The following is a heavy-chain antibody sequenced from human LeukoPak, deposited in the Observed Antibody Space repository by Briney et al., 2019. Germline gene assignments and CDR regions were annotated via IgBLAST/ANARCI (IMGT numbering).Heavy chain of an antibody. V-gene: IGHV3-74*01. Sequence: GGSLRLSCAASGFTFSSDWMHWVRQAQGKGLVWVSRINSDGSSTSYADSVKGRFTISRDNAKNTLYLEMNSLRAEDTALYYCARGDYYGSGSSGGDYWGQGTLVTVSS. CDR3: ARGDYYGSGSSGGDY. J-gene: IGHJ4*02. D-gene: IGHD3-10*01. CDR1: GFTFSSDW. CDR2: INSDGSST.